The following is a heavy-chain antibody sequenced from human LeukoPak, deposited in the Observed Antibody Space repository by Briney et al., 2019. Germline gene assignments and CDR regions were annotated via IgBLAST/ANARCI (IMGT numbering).Heavy chain of an antibody. D-gene: IGHD3-3*01. J-gene: IGHJ5*02. CDR1: GFTFSSYG. V-gene: IGHV3-33*06. CDR3: AKHLAPYYDFWSGYVWLDP. CDR2: IWYDGSNK. Sequence: PPGRSLRLSCAASGFTFSSYGMHWVRQAPGKGLEWVAVIWYDGSNKYYADSVKGRFTISRDNSKNTLYLQMNSLRAEDTAVYYCAKHLAPYYDFWSGYVWLDPWGQGTLVTVSS.